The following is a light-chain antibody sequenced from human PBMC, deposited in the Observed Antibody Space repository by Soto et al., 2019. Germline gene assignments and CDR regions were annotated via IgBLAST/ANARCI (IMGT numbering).Light chain of an antibody. Sequence: QSVLTQPASVSGSPGQSITISCTGTSTDVGGYNYVSWYQQHPGKAPKLMIYEVSNRPSGISSRFSGSKSGNTASLTISGLQAEDVADYYCSSYTGSTLYVCGSGTKVTVL. V-gene: IGLV2-14*01. CDR3: SSYTGSTLYV. CDR2: EVS. J-gene: IGLJ1*01. CDR1: STDVGGYNY.